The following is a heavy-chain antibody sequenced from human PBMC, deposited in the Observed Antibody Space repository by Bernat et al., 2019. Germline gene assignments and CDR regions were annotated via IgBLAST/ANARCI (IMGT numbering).Heavy chain of an antibody. Sequence: QVQLVESGGGVVQPGRSLRLSCAASGFTFSSYGMHWVRQAPGKGLEWVAVIWYDGSNKYYADSVKGRFTISRDNSKNTLYLQMNSLRAEDTAVYYCASWGRGRRWLPKEYYGMDVWGQGTTVTVSS. CDR1: GFTFSSYG. D-gene: IGHD3-16*01. CDR2: IWYDGSNK. J-gene: IGHJ6*02. CDR3: ASWGRGRRWLPKEYYGMDV. V-gene: IGHV3-33*01.